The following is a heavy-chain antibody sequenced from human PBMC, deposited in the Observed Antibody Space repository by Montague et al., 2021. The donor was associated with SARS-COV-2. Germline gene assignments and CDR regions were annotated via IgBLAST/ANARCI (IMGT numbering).Heavy chain of an antibody. Sequence: SLRLSCAASGFTFGDYTMNWVRQAPGKGLEWLSYIHSNGRIFYGDSVKGRFSVSRDDANNSLYLQMTSPSAEDTALYFCVRDENWAFDVWGQGTMVTVSS. V-gene: IGHV3-69-1*01. CDR2: IHSNGRI. J-gene: IGHJ3*01. D-gene: IGHD1-1*01. CDR3: VRDENWAFDV. CDR1: GFTFGDYT.